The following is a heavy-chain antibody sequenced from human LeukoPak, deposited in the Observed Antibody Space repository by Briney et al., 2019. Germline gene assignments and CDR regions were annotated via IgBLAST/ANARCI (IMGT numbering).Heavy chain of an antibody. CDR2: LYSAGKT. Sequence: PGGSLRLSCAASGFTVSINYMSWVRPAPGRGLEWVSALYSAGKTLYAGSVKGRFTISRDNSKNTLYLQMNSLRPEDTAVYYCARAREYLAIDYWGQGTLVTVSS. CDR1: GFTVSINY. CDR3: ARAREYLAIDY. D-gene: IGHD2/OR15-2a*01. V-gene: IGHV3-66*02. J-gene: IGHJ4*02.